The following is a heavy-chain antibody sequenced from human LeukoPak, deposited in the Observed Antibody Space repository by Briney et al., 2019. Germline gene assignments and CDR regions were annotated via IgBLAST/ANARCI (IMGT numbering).Heavy chain of an antibody. Sequence: SETLSLTCTVSGGSISSSSYYWGWIRQPPGTGLEWIGSIYYSGSTYYNPSLKSRVTISVDTSKNQFSLKLSSVTAADTAVYYCARGEYSGYDLLFDYWGQGTLVTVSS. V-gene: IGHV4-39*01. CDR2: IYYSGST. CDR1: GGSISSSSYY. D-gene: IGHD5-12*01. CDR3: ARGEYSGYDLLFDY. J-gene: IGHJ4*02.